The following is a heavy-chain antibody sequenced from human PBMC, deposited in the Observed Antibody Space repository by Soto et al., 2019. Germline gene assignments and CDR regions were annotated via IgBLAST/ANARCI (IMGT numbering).Heavy chain of an antibody. Sequence: QVQLVQSGAEVKKPGASVKLSCKASGYTFTSSYVHWVRQAPGQGLEWVAIINPNGGSTNYAQEFQGRFTVSRYTSKSAVFMELISILSDDTDDYYCARDLLAANYGGQGTLVTGSS. D-gene: IGHD2-15*01. CDR1: GYTFTSSY. CDR3: ARDLLAANY. CDR2: INPNGGST. J-gene: IGHJ4*02. V-gene: IGHV1-46*01.